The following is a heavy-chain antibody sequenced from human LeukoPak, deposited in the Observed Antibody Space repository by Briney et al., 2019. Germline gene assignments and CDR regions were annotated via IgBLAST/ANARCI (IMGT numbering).Heavy chain of an antibody. CDR2: IYYSGST. Sequence: MPSETLSLTCTVSGDSISSSSYYWGWIRQPPGKGLEWIGSIYYSGSTYYNPSLKSRVTISVDTSKNQFSLKLSSVTAADTAVYYCAREQWLDYWGQGTLVTVSS. CDR1: GDSISSSSYY. V-gene: IGHV4-39*07. J-gene: IGHJ4*02. D-gene: IGHD6-19*01. CDR3: AREQWLDY.